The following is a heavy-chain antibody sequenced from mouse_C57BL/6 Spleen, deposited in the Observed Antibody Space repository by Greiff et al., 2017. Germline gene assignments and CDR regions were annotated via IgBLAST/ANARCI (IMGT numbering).Heavy chain of an antibody. D-gene: IGHD1-1*01. Sequence: VQRVESGPELVKPGASVKISCKASGYAFSSSWMNWVKQRPGKGLEWIGRIYPGDGDTNYTGKFKGKATLTADKSSSTDYMQLSSLTSEDSAVYFCARSSRGYYYAMDYWGQGTSVTVSS. CDR3: ARSSRGYYYAMDY. CDR1: GYAFSSSW. V-gene: IGHV1-82*01. CDR2: IYPGDGDT. J-gene: IGHJ4*01.